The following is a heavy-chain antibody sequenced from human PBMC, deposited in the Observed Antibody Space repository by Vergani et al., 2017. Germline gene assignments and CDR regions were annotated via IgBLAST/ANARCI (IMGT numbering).Heavy chain of an antibody. J-gene: IGHJ4*02. CDR1: GGTFSSYA. V-gene: IGHV1-46*03. CDR3: ARAEVPMIVVAHFDY. CDR2: INPSGGST. Sequence: QVQLVQSGAEVKKPGSSVKVSCKASGGTFSSYAISWVRQAPGQGLEWMGIINPSGGSTSYAQKFQGRVTMTRDTSTSTVYMELSSLRSEDTAVYYCARAEVPMIVVAHFDYWGQGTLVTVSS. D-gene: IGHD3-22*01.